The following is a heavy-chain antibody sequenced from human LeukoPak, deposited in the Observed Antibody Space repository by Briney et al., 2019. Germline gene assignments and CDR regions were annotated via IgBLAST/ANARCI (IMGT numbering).Heavy chain of an antibody. J-gene: IGHJ4*02. CDR1: GGTFSSYA. V-gene: IGHV1-69*13. Sequence: SVKVSCKASGGTFSSYAISWVRQAPGQGLEWMGGIIPIFGTANYAQKFQGRVTITPDESTSTAYMELSSLRSEDTAVYYCARDMSVSGYYDSSGYFDYWGQGTLVTVSS. CDR2: IIPIFGTA. D-gene: IGHD3-22*01. CDR3: ARDMSVSGYYDSSGYFDY.